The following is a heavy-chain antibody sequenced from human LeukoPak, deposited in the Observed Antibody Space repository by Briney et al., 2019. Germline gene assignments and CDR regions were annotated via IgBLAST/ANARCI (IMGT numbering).Heavy chain of an antibody. CDR1: GGSVSSGDYY. Sequence: KPSETLSLTCTLSGGSVSSGDYYWSWIRQPPGKGLEWIGYTSYSGSTNYNPSLKSRITISIDTSKNQFFLKFSSVTAADTAVYFCASGRGYSGSFFYYFDSWGQGTLVTVSS. D-gene: IGHD1-26*01. CDR2: TSYSGST. V-gene: IGHV4-61*08. CDR3: ASGRGYSGSFFYYFDS. J-gene: IGHJ4*02.